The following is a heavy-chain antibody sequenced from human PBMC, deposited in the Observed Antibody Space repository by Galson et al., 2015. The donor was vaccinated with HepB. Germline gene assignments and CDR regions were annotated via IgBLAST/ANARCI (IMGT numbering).Heavy chain of an antibody. CDR1: GGTFSSYA. CDR3: ARARVPSSTSLGYGYYGMDV. V-gene: IGHV1-69*13. D-gene: IGHD2-2*01. Sequence: SVKVSCKASGGTFSSYAISWVRQAPGQGLEWMGGIIPIFGTANYAQKFQGRVTITADESTSTAYMELSSLRSEDTAVYYCARARVPSSTSLGYGYYGMDVWGQGTTVTVSS. CDR2: IIPIFGTA. J-gene: IGHJ6*02.